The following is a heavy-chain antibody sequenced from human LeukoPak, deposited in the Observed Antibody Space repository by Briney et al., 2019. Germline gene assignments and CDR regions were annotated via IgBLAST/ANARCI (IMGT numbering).Heavy chain of an antibody. D-gene: IGHD1-26*01. V-gene: IGHV3-49*03. CDR1: GFTFGDYA. J-gene: IGHJ4*02. CDR3: ARDEWELRY. Sequence: GGSLRLSCTTSGFTFGDYAMSWFRQAPGKGLEWVGFIRSKAYGGTTEYAASVKGVFIISRDDSKSIAYLQMNSLRTEDTAVYYCARDEWELRYWGQGTLVTVSS. CDR2: IRSKAYGGTT.